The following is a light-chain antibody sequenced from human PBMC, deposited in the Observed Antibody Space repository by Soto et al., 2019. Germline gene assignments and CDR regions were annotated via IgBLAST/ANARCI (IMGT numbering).Light chain of an antibody. CDR2: GVS. Sequence: TVLTQSPGTLSVSPGERASLSCRASQSVSINLAWYQQKPGQAPRLLIYGVSTRATGIPARFSGSGSGTEFTLSINSLQSEDFAVYYCQEYDNWPPEGTFGQGTKVEV. CDR3: QEYDNWPPEGT. CDR1: QSVSIN. J-gene: IGKJ1*01. V-gene: IGKV3-15*01.